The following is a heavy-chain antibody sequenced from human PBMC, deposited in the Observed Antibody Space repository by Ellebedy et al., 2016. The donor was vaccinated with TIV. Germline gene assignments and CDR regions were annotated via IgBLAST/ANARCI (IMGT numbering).Heavy chain of an antibody. Sequence: ASVKVSCKASGYTFSDYYIEWVRQAPGQGLEWMGIINTSGGTATYAQKLQGRVTMTRDPSPSTVYMELTSLRPEDTATYYCARDTGRIAAAGLDFWGQGTLVTVSS. D-gene: IGHD6-25*01. CDR1: GYTFSDYY. CDR2: INTSGGTA. CDR3: ARDTGRIAAAGLDF. V-gene: IGHV1-46*04. J-gene: IGHJ4*02.